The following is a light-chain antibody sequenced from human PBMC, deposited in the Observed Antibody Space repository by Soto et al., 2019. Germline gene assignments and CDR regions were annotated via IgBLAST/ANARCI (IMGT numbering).Light chain of an antibody. Sequence: DIQMTQSPSSLSASVGDRVTITCRASQGISNYLAWYQQKPGKVPKLLIYAPSTLQSGVPSRFSGSVSGTDFALTISSLQPEDVAAYYCQKYNSAPWTFGQGTKVDIK. CDR2: APS. CDR1: QGISNY. J-gene: IGKJ1*01. CDR3: QKYNSAPWT. V-gene: IGKV1-27*01.